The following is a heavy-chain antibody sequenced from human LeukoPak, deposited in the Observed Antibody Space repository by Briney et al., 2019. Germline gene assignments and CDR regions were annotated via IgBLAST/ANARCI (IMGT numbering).Heavy chain of an antibody. V-gene: IGHV3-23*01. Sequence: GGSLRLSCAASGFTFSSYAMSWVRQAPGKGLEWVSAISGSGGSTYYADSVKGRFTISRDNSKNTLYLQMNSLRAEDTAVYYCAKDRNSGSYYGICWFDPWGQGTLVTVSS. D-gene: IGHD1-26*01. CDR3: AKDRNSGSYYGICWFDP. CDR2: ISGSGGST. CDR1: GFTFSSYA. J-gene: IGHJ5*02.